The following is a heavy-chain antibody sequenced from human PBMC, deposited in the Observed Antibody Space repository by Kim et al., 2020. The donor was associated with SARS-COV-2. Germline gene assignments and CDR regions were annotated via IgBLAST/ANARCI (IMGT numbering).Heavy chain of an antibody. CDR1: GYTFTSYA. CDR3: ARDYDILTGYRPYYYYGMDV. V-gene: IGHV7-4-1*02. D-gene: IGHD3-9*01. CDR2: INTNTGNP. Sequence: ASVKVSCKASGYTFTSYAMNWVRQAPGQGLEWMGWINTNTGNPTYAQGFTGRFVFSLDTSVSTAYLQISSLKAEDTAVYYCARDYDILTGYRPYYYYGMDVCGQGTTVTVSS. J-gene: IGHJ6*02.